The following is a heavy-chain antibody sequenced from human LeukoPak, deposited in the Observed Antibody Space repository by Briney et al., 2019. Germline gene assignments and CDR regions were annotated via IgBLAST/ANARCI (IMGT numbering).Heavy chain of an antibody. Sequence: SETLSLTCAVYGGSFSGYYWSWIRQPPGKGLEWIGEINHSGSTNYNPSLESRVTISVDTSKNQFSLKLSSVTAADTAVYYCARALTLLRWAAFDIWGQGTMVTVSS. CDR3: ARALTLLRWAAFDI. CDR2: INHSGST. CDR1: GGSFSGYY. D-gene: IGHD4-17*01. J-gene: IGHJ3*02. V-gene: IGHV4-34*01.